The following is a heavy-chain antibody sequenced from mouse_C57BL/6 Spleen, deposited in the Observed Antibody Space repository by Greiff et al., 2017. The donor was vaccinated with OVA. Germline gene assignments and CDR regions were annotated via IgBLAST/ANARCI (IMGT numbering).Heavy chain of an antibody. CDR3: AREGPIEGFAY. Sequence: EVKLQESGPGLVKPSQSLSLTCSVTGYSITSGYYWNWIRQFPGNKLEWMGYISYDGSNNYNPSLKNRISITRDTSKNQFFLKLNSVTTEDTATYYCAREGPIEGFAYWGQGTLVTVSA. V-gene: IGHV3-6*01. CDR2: ISYDGSN. J-gene: IGHJ3*01. CDR1: GYSITSGYY. D-gene: IGHD2-12*01.